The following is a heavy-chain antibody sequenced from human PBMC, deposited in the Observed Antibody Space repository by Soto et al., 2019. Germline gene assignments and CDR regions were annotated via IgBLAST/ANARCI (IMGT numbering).Heavy chain of an antibody. CDR2: IYTSGGT. J-gene: IGHJ6*02. CDR1: GGSISSYY. Sequence: SETLSLTCTVSGGSISSYYWSWIRQPAGKGLEWTGRIYTSGGTNYNPSLKSRVTMSVDTSKNQFSLKLSSVTAADTAVYYCARELRSYYYYYYGMDVWGQGTTVTVSS. D-gene: IGHD3-3*01. CDR3: ARELRSYYYYYYGMDV. V-gene: IGHV4-4*07.